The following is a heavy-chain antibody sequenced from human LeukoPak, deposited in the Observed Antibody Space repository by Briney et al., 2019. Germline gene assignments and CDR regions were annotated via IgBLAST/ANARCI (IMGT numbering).Heavy chain of an antibody. J-gene: IGHJ5*02. D-gene: IGHD2-15*01. V-gene: IGHV4-30-4*01. CDR1: GGSISSGDYY. Sequence: PSETLSLTCTVSGGSISSGDYYWRWIRQPPGKGREWIGDIYYSGSTYYNPSLKSRVTISVYTSKNQFSLKLSSVTAADTAVYYCARAKGVPRWWFDPWGQGTLVTVSS. CDR3: ARAKGVPRWWFDP. CDR2: IYYSGST.